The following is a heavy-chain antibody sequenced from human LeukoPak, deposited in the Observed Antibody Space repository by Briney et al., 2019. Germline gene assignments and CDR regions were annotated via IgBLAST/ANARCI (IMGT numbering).Heavy chain of an antibody. J-gene: IGHJ5*02. CDR1: GFTFSSYA. Sequence: GGSLRLSCAASGFTFSSYAMSWVRQAPGKGLEWVSAISGSGGSTYYADSVKGRFTISRDNSKNTLYLQMNSLKTEDTAVYYCTRASGSFPHNWFDPWGQGTLVTVSS. CDR2: ISGSGGST. CDR3: TRASGSFPHNWFDP. V-gene: IGHV3-23*01. D-gene: IGHD1-26*01.